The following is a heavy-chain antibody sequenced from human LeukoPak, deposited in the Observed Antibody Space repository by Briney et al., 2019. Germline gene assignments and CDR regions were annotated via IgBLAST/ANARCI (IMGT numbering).Heavy chain of an antibody. CDR2: ISSSSSTI. D-gene: IGHD3-22*01. CDR1: GFTFSSYS. V-gene: IGHV3-48*04. CDR3: AKGYYYDSRHKEPNFDY. J-gene: IGHJ4*02. Sequence: GGSLRLSCAASGFTFSSYSMNWVRQAPGKGLEWVSYISSSSSTIYYADSVKGRFTISRDNSKNSLYLQMNSLRTEDTALYYCAKGYYYDSRHKEPNFDYWGQGTLVTVSS.